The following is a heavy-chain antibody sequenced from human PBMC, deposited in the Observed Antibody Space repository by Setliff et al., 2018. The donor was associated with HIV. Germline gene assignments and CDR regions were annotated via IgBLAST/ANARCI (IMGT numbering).Heavy chain of an antibody. J-gene: IGHJ3*02. V-gene: IGHV4-61*09. CDR3: ARVGCGDYGDAFDI. CDR2: IYTSGST. CDR1: GGSISSGSYY. Sequence: SSETLSLTCTVSGGSISSGSYYWSWIRQPAGKGLEWIGHIYTSGSTNYNPSLKSRVTISVDTSKNQFSLKLSSVTAADTAVYYCARVGCGDYGDAFDIWGQGTMVTVSS. D-gene: IGHD4-17*01.